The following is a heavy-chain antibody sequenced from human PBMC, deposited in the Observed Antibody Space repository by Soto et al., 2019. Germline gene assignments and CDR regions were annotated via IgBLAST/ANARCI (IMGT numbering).Heavy chain of an antibody. CDR1: GYTFSNYG. D-gene: IGHD2-8*01. Sequence: QVQLVQSGAEVKKPGASVKVSCKASGYTFSNYGISWVRQSPGQGLDGMAWINVYNGDTNFEQKFQGRVSMTADTSTSTAYMELMSLRYDDTAVYYCARAIAGGDGHTTLDYWGQGTLVTVSA. V-gene: IGHV1-18*04. CDR2: INVYNGDT. CDR3: ARAIAGGDGHTTLDY. J-gene: IGHJ4*02.